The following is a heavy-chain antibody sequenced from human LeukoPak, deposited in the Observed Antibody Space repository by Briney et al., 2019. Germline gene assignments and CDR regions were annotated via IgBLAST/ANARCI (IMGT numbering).Heavy chain of an antibody. D-gene: IGHD6-19*01. Sequence: GASVKVSCMASGYTFTGYYMHWVRQAPGQGLEWMGWINPNSGGTNYAQKFQGRVTMTRDTSISTAYMELSRLRFDDTAVYYCARVYSSGWPIDYWGQGTLVTVSS. V-gene: IGHV1-2*02. CDR3: ARVYSSGWPIDY. CDR1: GYTFTGYY. J-gene: IGHJ4*02. CDR2: INPNSGGT.